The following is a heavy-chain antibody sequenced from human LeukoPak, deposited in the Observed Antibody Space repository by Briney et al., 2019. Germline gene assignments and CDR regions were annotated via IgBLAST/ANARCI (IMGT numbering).Heavy chain of an antibody. Sequence: ASVKVSCKASGYTFTSYGISWVRQAPGQGLEWMGWISAYNGNTNYAQKLQGRVTMTTDTSTSTAYMELRSLRSDDTAVYYCARVEEYYYDSSGSYYFDYWGQGTLVTVSS. J-gene: IGHJ4*02. D-gene: IGHD3-22*01. CDR3: ARVEEYYYDSSGSYYFDY. V-gene: IGHV1-18*01. CDR2: ISAYNGNT. CDR1: GYTFTSYG.